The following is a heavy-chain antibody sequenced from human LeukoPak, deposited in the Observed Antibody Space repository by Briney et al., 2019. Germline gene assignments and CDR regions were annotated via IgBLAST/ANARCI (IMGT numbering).Heavy chain of an antibody. CDR2: IWYDGSNK. CDR3: ARSFMTTVARVVDY. V-gene: IGHV3-33*08. D-gene: IGHD4-23*01. Sequence: PGGSLRLSCAASGFTVSSNYMHWVRQAPGKGLEWVAVIWYDGSNKYYADSVKGRFTISRDNSKNTLYLQMNSLRAEDTAVYYCARSFMTTVARVVDYWGQGTLVTVSS. CDR1: GFTVSSNY. J-gene: IGHJ4*02.